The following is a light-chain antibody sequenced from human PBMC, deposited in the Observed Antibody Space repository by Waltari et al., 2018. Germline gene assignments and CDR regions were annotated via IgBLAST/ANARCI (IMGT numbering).Light chain of an antibody. CDR2: GTS. V-gene: IGKV1-39*01. CDR3: QQGYSTPYT. J-gene: IGKJ2*01. CDR1: QSISSY. Sequence: DIQMTQSPSSQSASVGDRVTITCRASQSISSYLNWYQQKPGKAPELLIYGTSSLQSGVPSRFSGSGSGTDFTLTISSLQSEDFATYYCQQGYSTPYTFGQGTKLEIK.